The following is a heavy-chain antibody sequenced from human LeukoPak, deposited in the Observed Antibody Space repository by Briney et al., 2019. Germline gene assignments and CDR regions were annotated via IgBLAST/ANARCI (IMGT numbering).Heavy chain of an antibody. J-gene: IGHJ5*02. CDR3: ARTPRYSGSYLPVNWFDP. Sequence: GASVKVSCKASGYTFTGYYMHWVRQAPGQGLEWMGWINPNSGGTNYAQKFQGRVTMTRDTSISTAYMELSRLRSDDTAVYYCARTPRYSGSYLPVNWFDPWGQGTLVTVSS. V-gene: IGHV1-2*02. CDR1: GYTFTGYY. CDR2: INPNSGGT. D-gene: IGHD1-26*01.